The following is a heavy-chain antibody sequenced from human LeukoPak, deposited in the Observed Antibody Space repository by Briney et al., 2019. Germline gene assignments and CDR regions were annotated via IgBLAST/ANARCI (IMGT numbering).Heavy chain of an antibody. J-gene: IGHJ6*03. Sequence: GASVKVSCKASGGTFSSYAISWVRQAPGQGLEWMGGIIPIFGTANYAQKFQGRVTITADESTSTAYMELSSLRSEDQAVYYCAIGCSGGSCYSFIDYYYYMDVWGKGTTVTVSS. D-gene: IGHD2-15*01. CDR3: AIGCSGGSCYSFIDYYYYMDV. CDR1: GGTFSSYA. CDR2: IIPIFGTA. V-gene: IGHV1-69*13.